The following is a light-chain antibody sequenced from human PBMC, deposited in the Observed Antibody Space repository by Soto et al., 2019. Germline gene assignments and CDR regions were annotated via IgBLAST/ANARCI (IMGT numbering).Light chain of an antibody. CDR2: AAS. CDR3: QQSYDTTRLT. CDR1: QSISNY. V-gene: IGKV1-39*01. Sequence: RSTQSPSAVSASVGDRVTITCRASQSISNYLNWYQQRPGRAPKVLLFAASSLQSGVPSRFSGSGSGTDFTLTISSLQPEDFATYYCQQSYDTTRLTFGQVTRLEIK. J-gene: IGKJ5*01.